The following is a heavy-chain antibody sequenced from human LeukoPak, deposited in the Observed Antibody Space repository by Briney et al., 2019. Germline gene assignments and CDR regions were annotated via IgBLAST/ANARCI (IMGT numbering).Heavy chain of an antibody. Sequence: PGGSLRLSCEASGFTFNTYSMNWARQAPGKGLEWVANINPDGSDKYHVDSVKGRFTISRDNAKNSLYLQMSSLRSEDTAVYYCARERVERSGYSEIYCYFYMDVWGMGTTVTVSS. CDR3: ARERVERSGYSEIYCYFYMDV. D-gene: IGHD3-22*01. CDR2: INPDGSDK. CDR1: GFTFNTYS. J-gene: IGHJ6*03. V-gene: IGHV3-7*03.